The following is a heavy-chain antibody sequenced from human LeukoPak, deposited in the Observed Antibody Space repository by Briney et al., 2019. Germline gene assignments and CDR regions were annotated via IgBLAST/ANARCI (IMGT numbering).Heavy chain of an antibody. CDR2: LNRDGSEV. V-gene: IGHV3-7*04. J-gene: IGHJ4*02. Sequence: GGSLRLSCAASGFPFAPFWMTWVRQAPGKGPEFVATLNRDGSEVAYGNSVRGRFTISRDNAKNSLYLQMYSLRAEDTAVYYCARGIDEWLYLNYWGQGALVTVSS. CDR1: GFPFAPFW. D-gene: IGHD3-3*01. CDR3: ARGIDEWLYLNY.